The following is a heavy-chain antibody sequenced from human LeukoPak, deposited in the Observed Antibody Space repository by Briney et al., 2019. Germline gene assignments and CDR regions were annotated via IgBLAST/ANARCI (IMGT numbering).Heavy chain of an antibody. CDR3: ARRGGTLDYFDS. CDR1: NGSISTYY. D-gene: IGHD1-26*01. V-gene: IGHV4-59*08. CDR2: ISYGGAT. J-gene: IGHJ4*02. Sequence: SETLSLTCSVSNGSISTYYWSWIRQSPGKGLEWIGYISYGGATTYNPSPKRRVTISVDSPKNHFSLRLTSLTAADTALYYCARRGGTLDYFDSWGPGSLVTVSS.